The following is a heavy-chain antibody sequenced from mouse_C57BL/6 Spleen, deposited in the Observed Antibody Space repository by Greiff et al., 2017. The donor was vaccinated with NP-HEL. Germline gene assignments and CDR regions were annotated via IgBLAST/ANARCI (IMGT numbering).Heavy chain of an antibody. CDR1: GYTFTSYW. V-gene: IGHV1-69*01. J-gene: IGHJ1*03. CDR3: ARNLEEFDV. CDR2: IDPSDSYT. Sequence: QVQLQQPGAELVMPGASVKLSCKASGYTFTSYWMHWVKQRPGQGLEWIGEIDPSDSYTNYNQKFKGKSTLTVDKSSSTAYMQHSSLTSEDSALYYRARNLEEFDVWGTGTTVTVSS.